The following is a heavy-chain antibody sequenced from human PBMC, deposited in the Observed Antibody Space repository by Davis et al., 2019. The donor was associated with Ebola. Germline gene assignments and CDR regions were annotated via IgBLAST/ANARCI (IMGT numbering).Heavy chain of an antibody. D-gene: IGHD3-3*01. CDR3: ARGFFRDGFDV. V-gene: IGHV6-1*01. Sequence: HSQTLSLTCAISGDSVSSGGWNWIRQSPSRGLEWLGRTYYNSKWYNDYAASVKSRITINPDTSKNQFSLQLNSVTPEDTAVYYCARGFFRDGFDVWDQGTVITVSS. J-gene: IGHJ3*01. CDR1: GDSVSSGG. CDR2: TYYNSKWYN.